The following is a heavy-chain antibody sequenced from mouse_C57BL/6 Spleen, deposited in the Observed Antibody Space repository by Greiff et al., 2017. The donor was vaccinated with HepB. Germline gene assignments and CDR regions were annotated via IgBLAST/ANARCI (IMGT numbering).Heavy chain of an antibody. CDR3: TRYYYGSSYYWYFDV. J-gene: IGHJ1*03. Sequence: QVQLQQSGAELVRPGASVTLSCKASGYTFTDYEMHWVKQTPVHGLEWIGAIDPETGGTAYNQKFKGKAILTADKSSSTAYMELRSLTSEDSAVYYCTRYYYGSSYYWYFDVWGTGTTVTVSS. V-gene: IGHV1-15*01. CDR1: GYTFTDYE. D-gene: IGHD1-1*01. CDR2: IDPETGGT.